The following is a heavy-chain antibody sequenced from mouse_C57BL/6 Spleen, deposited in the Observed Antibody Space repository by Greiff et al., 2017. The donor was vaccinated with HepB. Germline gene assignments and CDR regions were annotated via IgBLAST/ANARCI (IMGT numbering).Heavy chain of an antibody. V-gene: IGHV3-6*01. CDR1: GYSITSGYY. Sequence: EVKLVESGPGLVKPSQSLSLTCSVTGYSITSGYYWNWIRQFPGNKLEWMGYISYDGSNNYNPSLKNRISITRDTSKNQFFLKLNSVTTEDTATYYCAREGDYDGYYYAMDYWGQGTSVTVSS. CDR2: ISYDGSN. J-gene: IGHJ4*01. D-gene: IGHD2-4*01. CDR3: AREGDYDGYYYAMDY.